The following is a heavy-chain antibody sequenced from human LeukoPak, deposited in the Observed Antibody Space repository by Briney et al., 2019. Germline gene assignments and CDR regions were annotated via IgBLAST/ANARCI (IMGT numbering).Heavy chain of an antibody. Sequence: SETLSLTCTVSGGSISSYYWSWIRQPAGKGLEWIGRIYTSGSTNYNPSLKSRVTMSVDTSKNQSSLKLSSVTAADTAVYYCARARYYYGSGSYQPSYYMDVWGKGTTVTISS. CDR3: ARARYYYGSGSYQPSYYMDV. D-gene: IGHD3-10*01. V-gene: IGHV4-4*07. CDR1: GGSISSYY. CDR2: IYTSGST. J-gene: IGHJ6*03.